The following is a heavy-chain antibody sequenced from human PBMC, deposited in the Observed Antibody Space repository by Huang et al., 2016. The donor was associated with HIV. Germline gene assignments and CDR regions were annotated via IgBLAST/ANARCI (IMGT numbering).Heavy chain of an antibody. CDR2: IYYSGTT. CDR1: GGSIDNRNSY. Sequence: QLQLQESGPGQVKPSETLSLTCTVSGGSIDNRNSYWVWIRQPPGKGLEWSGNIYYSGTTYYNPSLKSLFTITVDTSNNQFSLRLDSVTAADTAVYYCARRLDYDFWSGSSYYFGSWGQGTLVTVSS. J-gene: IGHJ4*02. V-gene: IGHV4-39*01. CDR3: ARRLDYDFWSGSSYYFGS. D-gene: IGHD3-3*01.